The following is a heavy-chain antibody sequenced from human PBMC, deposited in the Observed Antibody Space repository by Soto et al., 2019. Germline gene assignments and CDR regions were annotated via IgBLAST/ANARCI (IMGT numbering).Heavy chain of an antibody. Sequence: QVQLQESGPGLVKPSETLSLTCTVSGGSISSYDWSWIRQPPGKGLEWIGYIYYSGITDYNPSLKSRVTISVDTSKSQFSLKLSSVTAADTAVYYCARGGGVYYFDYWGQGTLVTVSS. V-gene: IGHV4-59*01. CDR1: GGSISSYD. D-gene: IGHD2-8*02. CDR2: IYYSGIT. J-gene: IGHJ4*02. CDR3: ARGGGVYYFDY.